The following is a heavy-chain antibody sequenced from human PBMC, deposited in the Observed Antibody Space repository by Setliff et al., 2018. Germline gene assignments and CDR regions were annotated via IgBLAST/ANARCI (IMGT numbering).Heavy chain of an antibody. CDR2: IYHRGST. V-gene: IGHV4-38-2*01. CDR1: GYSISSVYY. CDR3: ASQGIVDFFDY. J-gene: IGHJ4*02. Sequence: PSETLSLTCAVSGYSISSVYYWGWVRQPPGKGLEWIGSIYHRGSTYYNPPLKSRVTISVDTSKNQFSLKLSSVTAADTAVYYCASQGIVDFFDYWGQGTLVTVSS. D-gene: IGHD3-22*01.